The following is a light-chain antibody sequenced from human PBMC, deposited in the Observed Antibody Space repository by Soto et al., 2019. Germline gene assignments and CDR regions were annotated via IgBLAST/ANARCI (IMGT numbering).Light chain of an antibody. CDR1: SSDVGRYNF. Sequence: QSVLTQPASVSGSPGQSITISCTGTSSDVGRYNFVSWYQQHPGKAPKLTIYEGSKRPSGVSNRFSGSKSGNTASLTISGLQAEDEADYYCCSYASSRSYVFGTGTKLTVL. CDR2: EGS. V-gene: IGLV2-23*01. J-gene: IGLJ1*01. CDR3: CSYASSRSYV.